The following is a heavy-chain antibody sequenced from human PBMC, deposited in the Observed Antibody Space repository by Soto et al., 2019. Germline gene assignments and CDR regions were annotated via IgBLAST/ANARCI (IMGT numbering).Heavy chain of an antibody. CDR2: ITSSGST. CDR1: GGSFSDSY. D-gene: IGHD1-1*01. V-gene: IGHV4-34*02. Sequence: QVQLQQWGAGLLKPSETLSLTCAVVGGSFSDSYWSWIRQSPGKGLEWIGEITSSGSTYYNPSLKSRVTISGDTSKNQFSLEVKSVTAADTAVYYCARGRPAIATRWFDPWGQGTLVTVSS. CDR3: ARGRPAIATRWFDP. J-gene: IGHJ5*02.